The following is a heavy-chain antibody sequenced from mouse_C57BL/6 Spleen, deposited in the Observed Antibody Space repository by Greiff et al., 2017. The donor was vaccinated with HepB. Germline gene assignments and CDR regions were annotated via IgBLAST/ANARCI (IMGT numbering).Heavy chain of an antibody. Sequence: EVQLQQSGPELVKPGASVKMSCKASGYTFTDYNMHWVKQSHGKSLEWIGYINPNNGGTSYNQKFKGKATLTVNKSSSTAYMELRSLTSEDSAVYYCAGVDYYGSSPHWYFDVWGTGTTVTVSS. CDR3: AGVDYYGSSPHWYFDV. D-gene: IGHD1-1*01. V-gene: IGHV1-22*01. CDR1: GYTFTDYN. J-gene: IGHJ1*03. CDR2: INPNNGGT.